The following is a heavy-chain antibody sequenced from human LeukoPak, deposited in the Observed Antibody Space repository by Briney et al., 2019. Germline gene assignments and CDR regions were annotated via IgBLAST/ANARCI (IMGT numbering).Heavy chain of an antibody. D-gene: IGHD3-10*01. CDR1: GDSSSNYY. CDR2: ISSSGST. CDR3: ARHVGYYGSGSYLTYFDY. J-gene: IGHJ4*02. V-gene: IGHV4-59*08. Sequence: SETLSLTCTVSGDSSSNYYWSWIRQPPGKGLEWIGHISSSGSTNYNPSLKSRVTISVDTSKNQFSLKLSSVTAADTAVYYCARHVGYYGSGSYLTYFDYWGQGTLVTVSS.